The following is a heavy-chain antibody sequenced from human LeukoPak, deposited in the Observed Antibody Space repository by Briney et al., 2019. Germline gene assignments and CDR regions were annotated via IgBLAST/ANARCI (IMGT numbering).Heavy chain of an antibody. CDR1: GYTFTSYG. V-gene: IGHV1-18*01. CDR3: ARKTMIVGVFDY. J-gene: IGHJ4*02. Sequence: ASVKVSCKASGYTFTSYGISWVRQAPGQGLEWMGWISAYNGNTNYAQKPQGRVTMTTDTSTSTAYMELRSLRSDDTAVYYCARKTMIVGVFDYWGQGTLVTVSS. CDR2: ISAYNGNT. D-gene: IGHD3-22*01.